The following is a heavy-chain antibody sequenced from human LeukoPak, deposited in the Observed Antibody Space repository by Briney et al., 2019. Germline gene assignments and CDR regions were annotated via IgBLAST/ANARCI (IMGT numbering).Heavy chain of an antibody. CDR3: AKTYYYGSGSYPIGAFDI. CDR2: ISYDGTNK. J-gene: IGHJ3*02. CDR1: GFTFSTYG. D-gene: IGHD3-10*01. V-gene: IGHV3-30*18. Sequence: PGRSLRLSCTASGFTFSTYGAHWVRQAPGKGLEWVAVISYDGTNKYYTDSVRGRFNISRDNSKNTPYLQMNSLRAEDTAVYYCAKTYYYGSGSYPIGAFDIWGQGTMDTVSS.